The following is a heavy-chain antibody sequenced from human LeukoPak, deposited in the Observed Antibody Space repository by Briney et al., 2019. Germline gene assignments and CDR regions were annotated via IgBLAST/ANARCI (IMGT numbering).Heavy chain of an antibody. V-gene: IGHV3-23*01. CDR3: AKSQKNYYYYYMDV. CDR1: GFTFSTYA. Sequence: PGGSLRLSCAASGFTFSTYAMSWVRQAPGKGLEWVSAISGSGGSTHYADSVKGRFTISRDNSKNTLYLQMNSLRAEDTAVYYCAKSQKNYYYYYMDVWGKGTTVTVSS. J-gene: IGHJ6*03. CDR2: ISGSGGST.